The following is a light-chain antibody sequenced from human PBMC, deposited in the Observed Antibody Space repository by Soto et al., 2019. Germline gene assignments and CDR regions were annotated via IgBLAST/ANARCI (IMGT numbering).Light chain of an antibody. CDR3: QSYDSSLSGSYV. CDR1: SPNIGAGYD. Sequence: QSVLTQPPSVSGAPGQRVTISCTGSSPNIGAGYDVHWYQRLPGTAPKVLIYGNNNRPSGVPDRFSGSKSGTSASLAITGLQAEDEADYYCQSYDSSLSGSYVFGTGTKFTVL. J-gene: IGLJ1*01. V-gene: IGLV1-40*01. CDR2: GNN.